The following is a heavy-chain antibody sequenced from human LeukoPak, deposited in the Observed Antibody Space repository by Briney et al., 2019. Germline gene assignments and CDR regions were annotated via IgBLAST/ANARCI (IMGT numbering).Heavy chain of an antibody. J-gene: IGHJ4*02. Sequence: GGSLRLSCAASGFTFSSYGMHWVRQAPGQGLEWVAVIWYDGSNKYYADSVKGRFTISRDKSKNTLYLQMNSLRAKDMAVYYCARVQLGLHYFDYWGQGTLVTVSS. CDR1: GFTFSSYG. CDR3: ARVQLGLHYFDY. V-gene: IGHV3-33*01. D-gene: IGHD6-13*01. CDR2: IWYDGSNK.